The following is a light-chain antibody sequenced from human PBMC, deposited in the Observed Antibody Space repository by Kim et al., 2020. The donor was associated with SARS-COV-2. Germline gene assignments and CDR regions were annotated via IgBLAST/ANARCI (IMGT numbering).Light chain of an antibody. J-gene: IGLJ2*01. CDR3: RTWDSSLSAGV. Sequence: GQKVTITCSGSRSNIGSNYVLWYQQFPGTAPKLLIYDNDKRPSGIPDRFSASKSDTSATLGITGLQTGDEADYYCRTWDSSLSAGVFGGGTKVTVL. CDR1: RSNIGSNY. V-gene: IGLV1-51*01. CDR2: DND.